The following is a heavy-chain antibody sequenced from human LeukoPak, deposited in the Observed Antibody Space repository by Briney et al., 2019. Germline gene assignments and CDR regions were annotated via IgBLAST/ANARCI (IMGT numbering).Heavy chain of an antibody. CDR1: GGSISSSSYY. D-gene: IGHD3-16*01. Sequence: SETLSLTCTVSGGSISSSSYYWGWNRQPPGKGLEWIGSIYYSGSTYYNPSLKSRVTISVDTSKNQFSLKLSSVTAADTAVYYCASGGGRYDFDYWGQGTLVTVSS. CDR3: ASGGGRYDFDY. CDR2: IYYSGST. V-gene: IGHV4-39*01. J-gene: IGHJ4*02.